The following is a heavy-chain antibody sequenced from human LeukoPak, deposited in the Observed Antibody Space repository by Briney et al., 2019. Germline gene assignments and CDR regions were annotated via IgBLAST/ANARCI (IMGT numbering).Heavy chain of an antibody. Sequence: ASVKVSCKASGYTFTSYGISWVRQAPGQGLEWMGWISAYNGNTNYAQKLQGRVTMTTDTSTSTAYMELRSLRSDDTAVYYCARDLNVDTAMVPFDYGAREPWSPSPQ. D-gene: IGHD5-18*01. CDR1: GYTFTSYG. V-gene: IGHV1-18*01. J-gene: IGHJ4*02. CDR2: ISAYNGNT. CDR3: ARDLNVDTAMVPFDY.